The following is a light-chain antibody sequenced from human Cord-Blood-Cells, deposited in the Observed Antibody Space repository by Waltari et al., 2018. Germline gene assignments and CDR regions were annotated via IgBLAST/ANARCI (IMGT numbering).Light chain of an antibody. CDR2: WAS. Sequence: EIVMPQSPDSLAVPLGERATITCKSSQSVLYSSNNKNYLAWYQQKPGQPPKLLIYWASTRESGVHDRFSGSGSGTDFTLTISSLQAEDVAVYYCQQYYSTPPWTFGQGTKVEIK. J-gene: IGKJ1*01. V-gene: IGKV4-1*01. CDR3: QQYYSTPPWT. CDR1: QSVLYSSNNKNY.